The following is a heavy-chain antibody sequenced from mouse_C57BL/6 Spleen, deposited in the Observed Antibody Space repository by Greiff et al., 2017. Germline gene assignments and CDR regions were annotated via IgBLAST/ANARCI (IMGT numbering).Heavy chain of an antibody. CDR3: AREGYKAYYAMDY. V-gene: IGHV1-26*01. CDR2: INPNNGGT. D-gene: IGHD3-1*01. J-gene: IGHJ4*01. Sequence: EVQLQQSGPELVKPGASVKISCKASGYTFTDYYMNWVKQSHGKSLEWIGDINPNNGGTSYNQKFKGKATLTVDKSSSTAYMELRSLTSEDSAVYYCAREGYKAYYAMDYWGQGTSVTVSS. CDR1: GYTFTDYY.